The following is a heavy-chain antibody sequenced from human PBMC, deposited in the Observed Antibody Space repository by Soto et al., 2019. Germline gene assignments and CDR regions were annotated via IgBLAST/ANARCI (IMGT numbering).Heavy chain of an antibody. CDR2: ISGSGGST. J-gene: IGHJ5*02. D-gene: IGHD6-13*01. CDR3: AKEGSSSVGVHFDP. V-gene: IGHV3-23*01. CDR1: GFTFSSYA. Sequence: GESLKISCAASGFTFSSYAMSWVRQAPGKGLEWVSAISGSGGSTYYADSVKGRFTISRDNSKNTLYLQMNSLRAEDTAVYYCAKEGSSSVGVHFDPWGQGTLVTVSS.